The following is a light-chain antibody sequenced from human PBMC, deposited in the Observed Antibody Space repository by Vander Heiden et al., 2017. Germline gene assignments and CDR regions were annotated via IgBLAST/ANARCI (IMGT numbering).Light chain of an antibody. CDR3: QQRSNWPT. CDR2: DAS. J-gene: IGKJ1*01. Sequence: EIVLTQSPATLSLSPGERATRSCRASQSVSSYLAWYQQKPGQAPRLLIYDASNRATGIPARFSGSGSGTDFTLTISSLEPEDFAVYYCQQRSNWPTFGQGTKVEIK. V-gene: IGKV3-11*01. CDR1: QSVSSY.